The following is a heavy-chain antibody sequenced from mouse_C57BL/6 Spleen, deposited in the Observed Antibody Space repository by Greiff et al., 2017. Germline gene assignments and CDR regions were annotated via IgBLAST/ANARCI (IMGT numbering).Heavy chain of an antibody. Sequence: EVKLVESGPGLVKPSQSLSLTCSVTGYSITSGYYWNWIRQFPGNKLEWMGYISYDGSNNYNPSLKNRISITRDTSKNQFFLKLNSVTTEDTATYYCARDDYDRNFDYWGQGTTLTVSS. D-gene: IGHD2-4*01. V-gene: IGHV3-6*01. J-gene: IGHJ2*01. CDR2: ISYDGSN. CDR1: GYSITSGYY. CDR3: ARDDYDRNFDY.